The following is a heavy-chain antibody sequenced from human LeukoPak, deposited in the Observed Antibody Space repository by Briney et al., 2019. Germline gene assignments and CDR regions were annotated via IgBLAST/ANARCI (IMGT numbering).Heavy chain of an antibody. CDR2: ISSSSSTI. V-gene: IGHV3-48*01. CDR3: ARESRDYVWGSYRHPRLDY. J-gene: IGHJ4*02. D-gene: IGHD3-16*02. Sequence: GGSLRLSCAASGFTFSSYSMNWVRQAPGKGLEWVSYISSSSSTIYYADSVKGRFTTSRDNAKNSLYLQMNSLRAEDTAVYYCARESRDYVWGSYRHPRLDYWGQGTLVTVSS. CDR1: GFTFSSYS.